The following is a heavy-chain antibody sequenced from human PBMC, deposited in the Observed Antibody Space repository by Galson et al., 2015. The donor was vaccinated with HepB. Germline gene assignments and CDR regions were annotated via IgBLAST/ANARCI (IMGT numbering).Heavy chain of an antibody. CDR3: AKDLGSGWYLSDY. V-gene: IGHV3-30*18. Sequence: SLRLSCAASGFTFSSYGMHWVRQAPGKGLEWVALISYDGNNKYYADSLKGRFTISRDNSNNALYLQMNSLRAEDTAVYYCAKDLGSGWYLSDYWGQGTLVTVSS. CDR2: ISYDGNNK. CDR1: GFTFSSYG. D-gene: IGHD6-19*01. J-gene: IGHJ4*02.